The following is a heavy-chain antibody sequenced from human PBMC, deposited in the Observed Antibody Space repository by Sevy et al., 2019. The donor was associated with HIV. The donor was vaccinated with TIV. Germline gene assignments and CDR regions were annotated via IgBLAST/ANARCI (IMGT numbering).Heavy chain of an antibody. D-gene: IGHD3-16*01. Sequence: SETLSLTCTVSGGSIRPYYWNWIRQPPGKGLEWIGYIYYSGSTKYNPSLRRRVTISVDTSKNQFSVKLRSGTGADTAVYYCAGGGGLTDYGMDVWGQGTTVTVSS. V-gene: IGHV4-59*01. CDR2: IYYSGST. J-gene: IGHJ6*02. CDR3: AGGGGLTDYGMDV. CDR1: GGSIRPYY.